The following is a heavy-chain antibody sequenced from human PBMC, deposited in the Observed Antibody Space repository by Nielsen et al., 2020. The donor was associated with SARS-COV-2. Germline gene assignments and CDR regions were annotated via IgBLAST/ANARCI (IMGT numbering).Heavy chain of an antibody. CDR1: GDSISSYY. J-gene: IGHJ6*03. CDR2: TYHSGST. D-gene: IGHD2-8*01. Sequence: SETLSLPCSVSGDSISSYYWNWIRQPPGKGLEWIGFTYHSGSTNYNPSLKSRVTISVDRSKNQFSLKLTSVTAADTAVYYCAREGDCTNGICYIRGMDVWGKGTTVTVAS. CDR3: AREGDCTNGICYIRGMDV. V-gene: IGHV4-59*01.